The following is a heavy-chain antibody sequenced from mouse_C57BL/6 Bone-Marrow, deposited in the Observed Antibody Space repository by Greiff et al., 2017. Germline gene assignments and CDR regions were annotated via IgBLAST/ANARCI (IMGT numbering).Heavy chain of an antibody. D-gene: IGHD2-4*01. CDR3: TTTPIYYDYPWFAY. CDR2: IDPEDGDT. V-gene: IGHV14-1*01. J-gene: IGHJ3*01. Sequence: VQLQQSGAELVRPGASVKLSCTASGFNIKDYYMHWVKQRPEQGLEWIGRIDPEDGDTEYAPKFQGKATMTADTSSNTAYLQLSSLTSEDTAVYYCTTTPIYYDYPWFAYWGQGTLVTVSA. CDR1: GFNIKDYY.